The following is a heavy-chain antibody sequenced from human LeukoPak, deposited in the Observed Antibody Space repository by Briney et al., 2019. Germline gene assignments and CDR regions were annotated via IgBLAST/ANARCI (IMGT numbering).Heavy chain of an antibody. CDR3: ARLGGEQTYYDFWSGSTSSDY. CDR1: GGSISSYY. J-gene: IGHJ4*02. Sequence: PSETLSLTCTVSGGSISSYYWSWIRQPPGKGLEWIGYIYYSGSTNYNPSLKSRVTISVDTSKNQFSLKLSSVTAADTAVYYCARLGGEQTYYDFWSGSTSSDYWGQGTLVTVSS. V-gene: IGHV4-59*01. CDR2: IYYSGST. D-gene: IGHD3-3*01.